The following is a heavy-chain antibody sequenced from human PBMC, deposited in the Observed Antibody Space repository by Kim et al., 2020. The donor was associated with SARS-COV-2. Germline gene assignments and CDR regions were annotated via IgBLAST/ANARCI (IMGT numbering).Heavy chain of an antibody. D-gene: IGHD6-25*01. Sequence: SETLSLTCSVSGGSVSSGTYYWGWIRQAPGKGLEWIGSVFYTGATYYTPSLKSRVTIFADTSRNQFSLKLNSVIATDTGVYFCARAGAAYTSGGLDVWG. J-gene: IGHJ6*02. V-gene: IGHV4-39*01. CDR3: ARAGAAYTSGGLDV. CDR1: GGSVSSGTYY. CDR2: VFYTGAT.